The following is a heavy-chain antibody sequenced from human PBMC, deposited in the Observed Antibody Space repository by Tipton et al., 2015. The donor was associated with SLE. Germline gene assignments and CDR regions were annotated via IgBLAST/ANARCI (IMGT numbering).Heavy chain of an antibody. CDR1: GGSINSYY. J-gene: IGHJ4*02. CDR3: ARLNDATAIASFDY. D-gene: IGHD2-21*02. Sequence: TLSLTCTVSGGSINSYYWNWIRQPPGKGLEWIGYIYYNGHTNYSPSLKSRVTLSVDTSKNQFSLTLSSVTAADTAVYYCARLNDATAIASFDYWGQGNLVTVSS. V-gene: IGHV4-59*01. CDR2: IYYNGHT.